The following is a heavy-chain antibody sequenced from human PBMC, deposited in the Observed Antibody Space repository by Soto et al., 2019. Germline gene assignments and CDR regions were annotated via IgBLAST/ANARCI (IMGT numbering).Heavy chain of an antibody. J-gene: IGHJ4*02. Sequence: PSETLCLTCNVSNGYINTGGLYWSWIRQHPGKGLEWIGYIFHSGSTLYNPSLNSRVTLSADTSKNQLSLNLRSVTVADTAIYYCATYANYNHYWGQGTLVTVSS. D-gene: IGHD4-4*01. V-gene: IGHV4-31*03. CDR1: NGYINTGGLY. CDR2: IFHSGST. CDR3: ATYANYNHY.